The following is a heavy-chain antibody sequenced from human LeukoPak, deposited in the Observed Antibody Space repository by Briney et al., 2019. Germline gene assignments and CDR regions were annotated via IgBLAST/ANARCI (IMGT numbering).Heavy chain of an antibody. CDR3: ARGSHYYDSGRYYYYGLDV. D-gene: IGHD3-10*01. V-gene: IGHV3-7*03. Sequence: GGSQRLSCAASGFTSSDYWMTWVRQAPGKGLEWVANIKQDGNEKYYVDSVRGRFTISRDNAKKSLYLQMNSLRAEDTAVCYCARGSHYYDSGRYYYYGLDVWGQGTTVTVSS. J-gene: IGHJ6*02. CDR1: GFTSSDYW. CDR2: IKQDGNEK.